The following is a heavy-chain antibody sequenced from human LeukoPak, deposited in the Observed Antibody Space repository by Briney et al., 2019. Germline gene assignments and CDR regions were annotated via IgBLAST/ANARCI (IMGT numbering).Heavy chain of an antibody. CDR2: INHSGST. Sequence: SETLSLTCAVYGGSFSGYYWSWIRQPPGKGLEWSGEINHSGSTNYNPSLKSRVTISVDTSKNQFSLKLSSVTAADTAVYYCARRKWELLSPSTNFDYWGQGTLVTVSS. V-gene: IGHV4-34*01. CDR3: ARRKWELLSPSTNFDY. D-gene: IGHD1-26*01. J-gene: IGHJ4*02. CDR1: GGSFSGYY.